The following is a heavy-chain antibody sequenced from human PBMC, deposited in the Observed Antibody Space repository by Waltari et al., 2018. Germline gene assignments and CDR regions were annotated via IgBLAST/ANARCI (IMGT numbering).Heavy chain of an antibody. J-gene: IGHJ3*02. D-gene: IGHD6-19*01. CDR3: ATSSSGWYQDASDI. V-gene: IGHV1-69*05. Sequence: QVQLLQSGAEVKKPGSSVRVSCKASGGTTSSYVGRWGRQAPGQGLEWLGGIIGTFGAPNFAQKFQGRITITTDESARTDYMELSSLRSDDTAVYFCATSSSGWYQDASDIWGHGTLVTVS. CDR1: GGTTSSYV. CDR2: IIGTFGAP.